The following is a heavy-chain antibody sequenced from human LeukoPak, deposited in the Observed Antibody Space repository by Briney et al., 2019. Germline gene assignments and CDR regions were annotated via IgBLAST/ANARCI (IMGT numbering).Heavy chain of an antibody. V-gene: IGHV4-30-2*01. CDR2: IHYSGST. CDR3: ARDAYNGRTRSNDGFDI. CDR1: GDSISTGDYS. Sequence: PSETLSLTCAVSGDSISTGDYSWNWIRQPPGKGLEWIGKIHYSGSTGHNPSLKSRVTFSVDKSRNQVSLNLRSVTAADTAVYYCARDAYNGRTRSNDGFDIWGQGTKVTVS. J-gene: IGHJ3*02. D-gene: IGHD5-24*01.